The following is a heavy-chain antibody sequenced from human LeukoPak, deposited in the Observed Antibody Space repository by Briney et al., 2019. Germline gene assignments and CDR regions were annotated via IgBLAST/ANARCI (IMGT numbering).Heavy chain of an antibody. CDR3: ARGVDSSGYWYYFDY. D-gene: IGHD3-22*01. J-gene: IGHJ4*02. V-gene: IGHV3-20*03. Sequence: PGGSLRLSFAASGFTFDDYGMSWVRQAPGKGLEWVSGINWNGGSTGYADSVKGRFTISRDNAKNSLYLQMNSLRAEDTALYYCARGVDSSGYWYYFDYWGQGTLVTVSS. CDR2: INWNGGST. CDR1: GFTFDDYG.